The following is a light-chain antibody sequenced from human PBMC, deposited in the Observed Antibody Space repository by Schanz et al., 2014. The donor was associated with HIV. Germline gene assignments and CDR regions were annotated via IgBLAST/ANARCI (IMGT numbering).Light chain of an antibody. Sequence: QSVLTQPPSVSGAPGQRVTISCTGSSSNIGAGYDVHWYQQLPGTAPKLLIYGDNSRPSGVPDRFSGSQSGASASLAISGLQSEDEADYYCAAWDDSLNGWVFGGGTKLTVL. CDR2: GDN. V-gene: IGLV1-40*01. CDR1: SSNIGAGYD. CDR3: AAWDDSLNGWV. J-gene: IGLJ3*02.